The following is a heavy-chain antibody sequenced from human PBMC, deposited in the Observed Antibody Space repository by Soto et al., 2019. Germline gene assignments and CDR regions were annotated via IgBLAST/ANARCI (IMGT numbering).Heavy chain of an antibody. V-gene: IGHV3-23*01. CDR3: AKVDDYVRGSYRLFDY. D-gene: IGHD3-16*02. Sequence: GGSLRLSCAASGFTFSSYAMSWVRQAPGKGLEWVSAISGSGGSTYYADSVKGRFTISRDNSKNTLYLQMNSLRAEDTAVYYCAKVDDYVRGSYRLFDYWGQGTLVTVSS. J-gene: IGHJ4*02. CDR2: ISGSGGST. CDR1: GFTFSSYA.